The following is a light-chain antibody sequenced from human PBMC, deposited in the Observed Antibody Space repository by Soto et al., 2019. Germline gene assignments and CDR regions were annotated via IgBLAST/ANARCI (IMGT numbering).Light chain of an antibody. CDR3: HQYNNWPPYT. Sequence: EIVMTQSPATLSVSPGERVTLSCRASQSVSSNLAWYQQKPGQAPRLLVYGASTRATGIPVRFSGSGSGTELTLHTSRLQSEDFAVYFCHQYNNWPPYTFGQGTTVDIK. CDR2: GAS. V-gene: IGKV3-15*01. CDR1: QSVSSN. J-gene: IGKJ2*01.